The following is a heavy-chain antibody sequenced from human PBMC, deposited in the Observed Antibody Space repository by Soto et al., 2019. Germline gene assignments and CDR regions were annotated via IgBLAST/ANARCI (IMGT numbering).Heavy chain of an antibody. V-gene: IGHV2-5*02. CDR2: IYWDDDK. CDR1: GFSLSTSGVG. CDR3: AHISTSSSNWYGNFDY. D-gene: IGHD6-13*01. Sequence: QITLKESGPTLVKPTQTLTLTCTFSGFSLSTSGVGVGWIRQPPGKALELLALIYWDDDKRYSPPLNSRLTITKDTSKNQVVLTMTNMDPVDTATYYCAHISTSSSNWYGNFDYWGQGIIVTVSS. J-gene: IGHJ4*02.